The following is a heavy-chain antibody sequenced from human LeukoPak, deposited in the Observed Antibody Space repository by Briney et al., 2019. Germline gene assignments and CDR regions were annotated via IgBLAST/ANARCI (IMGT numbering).Heavy chain of an antibody. CDR1: GGSISSYY. Sequence: PSETLSLTCTVSGGSISSYYWSWIRQPPGKGLEWIGYIYYSGSTNYNPSLKGRVTISVDTSKNQFSLKLSSVTAADTAVYYCAREGDSSGYYHDAFDIWGQGTMVTVSS. J-gene: IGHJ3*02. V-gene: IGHV4-59*01. CDR2: IYYSGST. CDR3: AREGDSSGYYHDAFDI. D-gene: IGHD3-22*01.